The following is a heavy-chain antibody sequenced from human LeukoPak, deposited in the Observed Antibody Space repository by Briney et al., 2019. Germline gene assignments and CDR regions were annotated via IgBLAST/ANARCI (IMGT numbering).Heavy chain of an antibody. J-gene: IGHJ4*02. Sequence: SETLSLTCTVSGVSIGSHYWSWIRQSPGKGLEWIGCVYNSGTTVYNPSHTGRVTISVDTSKNQYSLNLRSVTAADAAVYYCARDAYWGQGILVTVSS. CDR1: GVSIGSHY. V-gene: IGHV4-59*11. CDR3: ARDAY. CDR2: VYNSGTT.